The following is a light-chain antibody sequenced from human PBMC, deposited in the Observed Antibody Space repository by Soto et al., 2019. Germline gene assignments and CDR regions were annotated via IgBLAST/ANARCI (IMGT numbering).Light chain of an antibody. CDR3: SSYAGSNNFEV. CDR2: EVS. CDR1: SSDVGGYNY. V-gene: IGLV2-8*01. J-gene: IGLJ2*01. Sequence: QSALTQPPSASGSPGQSVTISCTGTSSDVGGYNYVSWYQHHPGKAPKLMIYEVSKRASGVPDRFSGSKSGNTASLTVSGLQAEDEADYYCSSYAGSNNFEVFGGGTKLTVL.